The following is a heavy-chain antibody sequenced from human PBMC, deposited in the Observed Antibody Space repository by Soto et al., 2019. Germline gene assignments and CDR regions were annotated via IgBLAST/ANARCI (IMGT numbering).Heavy chain of an antibody. CDR2: MSNDGSNI. Sequence: GGSLRLSCAASGFTFSSHAMHWVRQAPGKGLEWVAVMSNDGSNIYYVDSVKGRFTISRDNSKNTLYLQMNSLRPEDTAVYYCVKEVLGSYGMDVWGQGTTVTVSS. J-gene: IGHJ6*02. CDR3: VKEVLGSYGMDV. V-gene: IGHV3-30-3*01. CDR1: GFTFSSHA. D-gene: IGHD6-19*01.